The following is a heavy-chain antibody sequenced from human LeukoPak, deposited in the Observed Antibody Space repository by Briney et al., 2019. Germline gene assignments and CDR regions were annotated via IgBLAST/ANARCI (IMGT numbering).Heavy chain of an antibody. D-gene: IGHD3-3*01. CDR2: ISAYNGNT. CDR3: AREQDYDFWSGYLKVDD. V-gene: IGHV1-18*01. J-gene: IGHJ4*02. CDR1: GYTFTSYG. Sequence: ASVKVSCKASGYTFTSYGISWVRQAPGQGLEWMGWISAYNGNTNYAQKLQGRVTMTTDTSTSTAYMELRSLRSDDTAVYYCAREQDYDFWSGYLKVDDWGQGTLVTVSS.